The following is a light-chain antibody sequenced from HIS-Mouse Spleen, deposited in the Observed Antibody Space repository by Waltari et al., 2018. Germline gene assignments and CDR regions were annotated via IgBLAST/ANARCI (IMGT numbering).Light chain of an antibody. CDR3: SSYTSSSTLV. V-gene: IGLV2-14*03. J-gene: IGLJ1*01. CDR2: DVS. Sequence: QSALTQPASVSVSPGQSITLSCTGTSRDVGGYHYVSWYQHHPGKAPKLMIYDVSNRPSGVSNRFSGSKSGNTASLTISGLQAEDEADYYCSSYTSSSTLVFGTGTKVTVL. CDR1: SRDVGGYHY.